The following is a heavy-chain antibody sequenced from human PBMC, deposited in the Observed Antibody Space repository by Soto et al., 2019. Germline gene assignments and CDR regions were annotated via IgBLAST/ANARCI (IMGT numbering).Heavy chain of an antibody. CDR3: ARLPEKYSWFDP. J-gene: IGHJ5*02. Sequence: QLQLQESGPGLVKPSETLSLTCTVSGGSISSTSFYWGWIRQPPGKGLEWIGTIYYSGSTYYNPSLKSRVTISVDTSNNQFALKLSSVTAADTAVYYCARLPEKYSWFDPWGQGTLVTVSS. CDR1: GGSISSTSFY. V-gene: IGHV4-39*01. CDR2: IYYSGST.